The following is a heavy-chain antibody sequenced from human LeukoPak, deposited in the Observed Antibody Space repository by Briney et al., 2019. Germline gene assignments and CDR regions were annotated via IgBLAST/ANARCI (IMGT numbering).Heavy chain of an antibody. CDR2: ISYDGSNK. Sequence: GGSLRLSCAASGFTFSSYAMHWVRQAPGKGREWVAVISYDGSNKYYADSVKGRFTISRDNSKNTLSLQMNSLRPEDTAVYYCAKDFDLFDCWGQGTLVTVSS. V-gene: IGHV3-30-3*01. CDR3: AKDFDLFDC. J-gene: IGHJ4*02. D-gene: IGHD3-9*01. CDR1: GFTFSSYA.